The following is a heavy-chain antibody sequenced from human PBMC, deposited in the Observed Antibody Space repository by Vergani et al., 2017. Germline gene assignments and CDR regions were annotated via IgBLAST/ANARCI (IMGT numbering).Heavy chain of an antibody. D-gene: IGHD3-10*01. Sequence: QVQLVQSGGGVVQPGRSLRLSCAASGFTFSTYTMHWVRQAPGKGLEWVAVISDDGRRKYYADSVKGRFTISRDNAKNSLYLQMNSLRAEDTAVYYCARGSGSYRGLDYWGQGTLVTVSS. J-gene: IGHJ4*02. V-gene: IGHV3-30*03. CDR1: GFTFSTYT. CDR3: ARGSGSYRGLDY. CDR2: ISDDGRRK.